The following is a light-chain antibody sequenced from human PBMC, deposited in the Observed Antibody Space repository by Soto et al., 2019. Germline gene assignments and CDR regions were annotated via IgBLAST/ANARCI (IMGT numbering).Light chain of an antibody. CDR3: QSYDSGLGGYVI. CDR2: DNS. J-gene: IGLJ2*01. CDR1: SSSAGSVYN. Sequence: QSVLTQPPSVSGAPGQRVTISCTGSSSSAGSVYNVHWYQQRPGTAPKLLIYDNSERPSGVPDRFSGSKSGISASLAITGLQAEDGADYYCQSYDSGLGGYVIFGGGTKLTVL. V-gene: IGLV1-40*01.